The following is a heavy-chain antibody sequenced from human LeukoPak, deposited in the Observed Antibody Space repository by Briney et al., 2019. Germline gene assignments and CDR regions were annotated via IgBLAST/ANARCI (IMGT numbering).Heavy chain of an antibody. CDR2: INSDGSST. CDR1: GFTFSSYW. V-gene: IGHV3-74*01. D-gene: IGHD6-19*01. CDR3: ARVMLSSGWYIGFDY. J-gene: IGHJ4*02. Sequence: GGSLRLSCAASGFTFSSYWMHWVRQAPGKGLVWISRINSDGSSTCYADSVKGRSTISRDNAKNTLYLQMNSLRAEDTAVYYCARVMLSSGWYIGFDYWGQGTLVTVSS.